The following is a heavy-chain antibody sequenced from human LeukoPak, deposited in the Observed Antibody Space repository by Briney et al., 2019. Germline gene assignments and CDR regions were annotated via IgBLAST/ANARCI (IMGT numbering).Heavy chain of an antibody. J-gene: IGHJ3*02. CDR3: ARDHHRRHYDSQARDTFDI. D-gene: IGHD3-22*01. Sequence: GGSLRLSCAASGFIFSSYSMNWVRQAPGKGLEWVSYISSSSTTIYYADSVKGRFTISRDNAKNLLYLQINSLRAEDTAVYYCARDHHRRHYDSQARDTFDIWGQGTMVTVSS. CDR1: GFIFSSYS. CDR2: ISSSSTTI. V-gene: IGHV3-48*01.